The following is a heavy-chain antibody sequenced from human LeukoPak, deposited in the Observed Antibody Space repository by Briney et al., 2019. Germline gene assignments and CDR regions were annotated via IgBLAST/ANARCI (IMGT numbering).Heavy chain of an antibody. V-gene: IGHV4-34*01. D-gene: IGHD2-2*02. CDR3: ARARLDSIVVVPAAIRNNWFDP. J-gene: IGHJ5*02. CDR2: INHSGST. CDR1: GGSFSGYY. Sequence: SETLSLTCGVYGGSFSGYYWSWIRQPPGKGLEWIGEINHSGSTNYNPSLKSRVTISVDTSKNQFSLKLSSVTAADTAVYYCARARLDSIVVVPAAIRNNWFDPWGQGTLVTVSS.